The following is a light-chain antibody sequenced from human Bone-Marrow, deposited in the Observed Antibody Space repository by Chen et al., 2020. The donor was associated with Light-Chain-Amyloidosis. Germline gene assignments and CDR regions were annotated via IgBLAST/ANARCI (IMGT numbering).Light chain of an antibody. CDR2: VSN. CDR3: AAWDDSLTGPI. Sequence: HSVLIQPPSLSGTPGQRVTISCSGGDSNFGKNRVYWYQQLPGMAPKLLIYVSNPRPSGVPDRFSASKSGLSASLAISGLRAEDEGTYYCAAWDDSLTGPIFGGGTKLTVL. V-gene: IGLV1-47*01. J-gene: IGLJ2*01. CDR1: DSNFGKNR.